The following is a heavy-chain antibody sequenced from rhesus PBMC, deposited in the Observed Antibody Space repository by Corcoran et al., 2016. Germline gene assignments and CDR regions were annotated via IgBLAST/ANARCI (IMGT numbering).Heavy chain of an antibody. CDR3: ARHTSGTVAFDF. V-gene: IGHV4-160*01. D-gene: IGHD2-27*01. CDR2: IRSGGRT. CDR1: GGSVSGYW. Sequence: QVQLQQWGEGLVKPSETLSLTCAVYGGSVSGYWWGWIRQPPGKGLEWIGRIRSGGRTNYNPSLTSRVTISIDTSKNQFSLKLCSVTAADTAVYYCARHTSGTVAFDFWGQGLRVTVSS. J-gene: IGHJ3*01.